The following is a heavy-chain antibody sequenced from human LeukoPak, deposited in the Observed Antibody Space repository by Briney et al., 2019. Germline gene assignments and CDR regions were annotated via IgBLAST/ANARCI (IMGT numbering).Heavy chain of an antibody. V-gene: IGHV3-53*01. Sequence: GGSLRLSCAASGFTVSSNYMSWVRQAPGKGLEWVSVIYSSGTTFYAYSVKGRFTVSRDNSKNTLFLQMSGLRDDDTAVYYCARGAAFSGSYSLDFWGQGTLVTVSS. CDR1: GFTVSSNY. CDR3: ARGAAFSGSYSLDF. CDR2: IYSSGTT. J-gene: IGHJ4*02. D-gene: IGHD1-26*01.